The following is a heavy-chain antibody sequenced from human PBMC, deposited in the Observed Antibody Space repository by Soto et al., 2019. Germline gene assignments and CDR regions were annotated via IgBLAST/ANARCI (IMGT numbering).Heavy chain of an antibody. CDR3: ARDAESFHY. Sequence: ASVKVSFKASGYTYTNYAIHWGRQAPGQRIEWMGWINSGNGNTKYSQKFQGRVTISRDTSATTAYMELSSMRSDDTAVYYCARDAESFHYWGEASLVTVPS. J-gene: IGHJ4*02. CDR2: INSGNGNT. V-gene: IGHV1-3*01. CDR1: GYTYTNYA.